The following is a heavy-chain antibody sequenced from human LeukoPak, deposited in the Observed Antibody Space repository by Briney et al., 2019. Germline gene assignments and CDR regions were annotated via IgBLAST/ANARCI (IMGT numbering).Heavy chain of an antibody. CDR3: ARGGVVVAAISRPHSYGMDV. J-gene: IGHJ6*02. CDR1: GFTFSSYW. CDR2: INSDGSST. Sequence: PGGSLRLSCAASGFTFSSYWMHWVRQAPGKGLVWVSRINSDGSSTSYADSVKGRFTISRDNAKNTLYLQMNSLRAEDTAVYYCARGGVVVAAISRPHSYGMDVWGQGTTVTVSS. V-gene: IGHV3-74*01. D-gene: IGHD2-15*01.